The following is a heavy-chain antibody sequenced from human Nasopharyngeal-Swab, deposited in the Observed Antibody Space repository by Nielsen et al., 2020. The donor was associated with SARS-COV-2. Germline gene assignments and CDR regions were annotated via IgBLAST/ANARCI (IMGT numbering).Heavy chain of an antibody. CDR3: ARVVNGVTGGDY. V-gene: IGHV1-18*01. J-gene: IGHJ4*02. Sequence: ASVKVSCKASGYTFSNYPLSWARQAPGQGLEGVGWINSYTGDTSYAQNLQGRVTLTTDTSTNTAYMELRSLTSDDTAVYYCARVVNGVTGGDYWGQGTLVTVSS. CDR2: INSYTGDT. CDR1: GYTFSNYP. D-gene: IGHD3-3*01.